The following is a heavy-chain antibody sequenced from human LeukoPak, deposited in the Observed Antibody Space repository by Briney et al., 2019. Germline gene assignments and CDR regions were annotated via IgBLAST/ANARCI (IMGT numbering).Heavy chain of an antibody. V-gene: IGHV3-33*01. CDR2: IWYDGSNK. Sequence: HTGRSLRLSCAASGFTFSSYGMHWVRQAPGKGLEWVAVIWYDGSNKYYADSVKGRFTISRDNSKNTLYLQMNSLRAEDTAVYYCARDYCSDGSCYSGWYYYYYYGMDVWGQGTTVTVSS. CDR3: ARDYCSDGSCYSGWYYYYYYGMDV. J-gene: IGHJ6*02. D-gene: IGHD2-15*01. CDR1: GFTFSSYG.